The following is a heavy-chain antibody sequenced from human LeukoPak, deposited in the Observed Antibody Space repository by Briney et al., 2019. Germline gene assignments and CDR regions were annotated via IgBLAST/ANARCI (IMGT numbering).Heavy chain of an antibody. J-gene: IGHJ6*02. CDR3: ARERPYGMDV. V-gene: IGHV3-23*01. CDR2: ISESGGRT. CDR1: GFTFRNYA. Sequence: GGSLRLSCTASGFTFRNYAMRWVRQAPGKGLEWVSTISESGGRTDYVDSVKGRFTISRDNSKNTLDLQMNSLTAEDTAVYYCARERPYGMDVWGQGTTVTVSS.